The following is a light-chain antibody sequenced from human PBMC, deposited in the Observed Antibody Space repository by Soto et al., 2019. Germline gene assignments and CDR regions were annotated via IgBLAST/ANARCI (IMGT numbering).Light chain of an antibody. CDR3: QQYGSSPWT. Sequence: EIVLTQSPGTLSLSPGERATLSCRASQSVSSSYLAWYQQKPGQAPRPLIYGASSRAIGIPDRFSGSGSGTDFTLTISRLEPEDIAVYYCQQYGSSPWTCGHGTKVEIK. V-gene: IGKV3-20*01. J-gene: IGKJ1*01. CDR2: GAS. CDR1: QSVSSSY.